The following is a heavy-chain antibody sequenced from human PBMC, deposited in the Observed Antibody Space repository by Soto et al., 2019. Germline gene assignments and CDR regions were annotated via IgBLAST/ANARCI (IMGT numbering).Heavy chain of an antibody. CDR1: GGTFSSYA. CDR3: ARDGGVYDYSPFDY. Sequence: QVQLVQSGAGVKKPGSSVKVSCKASGGTFSSYAISGVRQAPGQGLEWMGGIIPIFGTADYAQKFQGRVTITADESTSTAYMQLSSLRSEDTAEYYCARDGGVYDYSPFDYWGQGTLVTVSS. CDR2: IIPIFGTA. J-gene: IGHJ4*02. D-gene: IGHD4-4*01. V-gene: IGHV1-69*12.